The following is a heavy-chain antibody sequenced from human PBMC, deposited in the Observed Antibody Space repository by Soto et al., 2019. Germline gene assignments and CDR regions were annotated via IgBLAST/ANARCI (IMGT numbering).Heavy chain of an antibody. Sequence: ASVKVSCKASGYTFTSYGISWVRQAPGQGLEWMGWISAYNGNTNYAQKLQGRVTMTTDTSTSTAYMELRSLRSDDTAGYYCARAFPIPNPRYSSGWPTLTHFDYWGQGTLVTVSS. D-gene: IGHD6-19*01. CDR3: ARAFPIPNPRYSSGWPTLTHFDY. CDR2: ISAYNGNT. CDR1: GYTFTSYG. V-gene: IGHV1-18*01. J-gene: IGHJ4*02.